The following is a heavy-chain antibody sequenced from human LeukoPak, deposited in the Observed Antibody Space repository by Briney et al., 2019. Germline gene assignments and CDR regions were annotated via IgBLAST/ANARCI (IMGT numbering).Heavy chain of an antibody. Sequence: GESLKISCKGSGYSFTSYWIGWVRQMPGKGLEYMGIICPGDSDTRYSQSFQGQVTISADKSITTAYLQWSSLKASDTAMYYRARHTTVGGSLRFDYWGQGTLVSVSS. CDR3: ARHTTVGGSLRFDY. D-gene: IGHD4-23*01. CDR1: GYSFTSYW. V-gene: IGHV5-51*01. J-gene: IGHJ4*02. CDR2: ICPGDSDT.